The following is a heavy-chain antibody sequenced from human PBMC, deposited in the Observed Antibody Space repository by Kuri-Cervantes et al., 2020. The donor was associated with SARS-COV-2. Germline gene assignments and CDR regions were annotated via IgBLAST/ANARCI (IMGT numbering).Heavy chain of an antibody. D-gene: IGHD3-3*01. CDR3: ARSTRWSGPLDY. V-gene: IGHV4-59*01. J-gene: IGHJ4*02. Sequence: SETLSLTCTVSGGSISSYYWSWIRQPPGKGLEWIGYIYYSGTTNYNPSLKSRVTISVGTSKSHFSLKVNSVTAADTVVYYCARSTRWSGPLDYWGQGTLVTVSS. CDR1: GGSISSYY. CDR2: IYYSGTT.